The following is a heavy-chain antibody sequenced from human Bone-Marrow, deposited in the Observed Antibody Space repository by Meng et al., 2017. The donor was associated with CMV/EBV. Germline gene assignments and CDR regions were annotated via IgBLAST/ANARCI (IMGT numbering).Heavy chain of an antibody. V-gene: IGHV1-3*02. CDR1: GYTFTSYA. CDR3: ARDRSLSATTTFYYFYGLDV. D-gene: IGHD1-26*01. J-gene: IGHJ6*02. Sequence: ASVKVSCKASGYTFTSYAMHWVRQAPGQRLEWMGWSNAGNGNTKYSQEFQGRVTITRDTSASTAYMELSSLRSGDMAVYYCARDRSLSATTTFYYFYGLDVWGQGTTVTVSS. CDR2: SNAGNGNT.